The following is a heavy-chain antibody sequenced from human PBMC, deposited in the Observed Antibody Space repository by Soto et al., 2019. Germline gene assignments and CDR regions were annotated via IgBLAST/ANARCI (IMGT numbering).Heavy chain of an antibody. J-gene: IGHJ6*02. CDR1: GYTFTSYY. CDR3: ARIPTAMDHYYYYGMDV. V-gene: IGHV1-46*01. CDR2: INPSGGST. D-gene: IGHD5-18*01. Sequence: GASVKVSCKASGYTFTSYYMHWVRQAPGQGLEWMGIINPSGGSTSYAQKFQGRVTMTRDKSISTAYLQWSSLKASDTAMYYCARIPTAMDHYYYYGMDVWGQGTTVTVSS.